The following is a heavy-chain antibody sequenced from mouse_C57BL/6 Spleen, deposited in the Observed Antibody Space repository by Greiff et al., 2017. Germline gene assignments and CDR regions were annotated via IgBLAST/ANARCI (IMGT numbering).Heavy chain of an antibody. J-gene: IGHJ4*01. V-gene: IGHV6-6*01. CDR1: GFTFSDAW. CDR2: IRNKANNHAT. CDR3: TAIYYDYDRYYAMDY. Sequence: EVQGVESGGGLVQPGGSMKLSCAASGFTFSDAWMDWVRQSPEKGLEWVAEIRNKANNHATYYAESVKGRFTISRDDSKSSVYLQMNSLRAEDTGIYYCTAIYYDYDRYYAMDYWGQGTSVTVSS. D-gene: IGHD2-4*01.